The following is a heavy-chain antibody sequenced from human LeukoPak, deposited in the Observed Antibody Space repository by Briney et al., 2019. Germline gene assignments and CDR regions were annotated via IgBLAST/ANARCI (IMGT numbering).Heavy chain of an antibody. CDR2: ISYDGSNK. V-gene: IGHV3-30*18. CDR1: GFTFSSYG. J-gene: IGHJ4*02. D-gene: IGHD5-24*01. CDR3: AKIPDDPNRFDY. Sequence: GGSLRLSCAASGFTFSSYGMHWVRQAPGKGLEWVAVISYDGSNKYYADSVKGRFTISRDNSKNTLYLQMNSLRAEDTAVYHCAKIPDDPNRFDYWGQGTLVTVSS.